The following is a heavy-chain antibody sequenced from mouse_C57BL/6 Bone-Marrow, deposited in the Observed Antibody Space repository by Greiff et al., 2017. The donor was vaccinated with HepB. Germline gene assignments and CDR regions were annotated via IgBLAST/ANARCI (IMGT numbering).Heavy chain of an antibody. D-gene: IGHD2-1*01. CDR1: GFTFSSYA. CDR2: IRDGGSYT. CDR3: ARLLTPYYAMDY. V-gene: IGHV5-4*03. J-gene: IGHJ4*01. Sequence: EVMLVESGGGLVKPGGSLKLSCAASGFTFSSYAMSWVRQTPEKRLEWVATIRDGGSYTYYPDNVKGRFTISRDNAKNNLYLQMSHLKSEDTAMYYWARLLTPYYAMDYWGQGTSVTVSS.